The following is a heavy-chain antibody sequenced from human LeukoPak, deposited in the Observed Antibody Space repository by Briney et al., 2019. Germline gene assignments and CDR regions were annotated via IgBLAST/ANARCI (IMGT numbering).Heavy chain of an antibody. CDR2: TYYRSKWYN. V-gene: IGHV6-1*01. J-gene: IGHJ5*02. Sequence: SQTLSLTCAISGDSVSSNSAAWNWIRQSPSRGLEWLGRTYYRSKWYNDYAVSVKSRITINPDTSKNQFSLKLSSVTAADTAVYYCARHKSWIAVAGNRWFDPWGQGTLVTVSS. D-gene: IGHD6-19*01. CDR3: ARHKSWIAVAGNRWFDP. CDR1: GDSVSSNSAA.